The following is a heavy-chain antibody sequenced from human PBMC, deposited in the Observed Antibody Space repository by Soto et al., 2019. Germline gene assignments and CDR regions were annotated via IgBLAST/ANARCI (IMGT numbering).Heavy chain of an antibody. CDR2: INHSGST. V-gene: IGHV4-34*01. J-gene: IGHJ4*02. CDR3: ARTGGITIFGVVPMAYFDY. Sequence: SETLSLTCAVYGGSFSGYYWSWIRQPPGKGLEWIGEINHSGSTNYNPSLKSRVTISVDTSKNQFSLKLSSVTAADTAVYYCARTGGITIFGVVPMAYFDYWGQGTLVTGSS. CDR1: GGSFSGYY. D-gene: IGHD3-3*01.